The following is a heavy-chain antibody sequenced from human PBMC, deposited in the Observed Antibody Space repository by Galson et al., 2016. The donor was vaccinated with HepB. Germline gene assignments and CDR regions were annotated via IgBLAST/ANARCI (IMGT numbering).Heavy chain of an antibody. V-gene: IGHV3-48*02. D-gene: IGHD1-14*01. CDR3: AKEATAPTGAKTKRVWYFDL. CDR2: ISTSSSTI. CDR1: GFTFSTYS. J-gene: IGHJ2*01. Sequence: SLRLSCAASGFTFSTYSMDWVRQAPGKGLEWISYISTSSSTIYYADSVKGRFTISRDDATNSLYLQMNSLRDEDTAVYYCAKEATAPTGAKTKRVWYFDLWGRGTLATVSS.